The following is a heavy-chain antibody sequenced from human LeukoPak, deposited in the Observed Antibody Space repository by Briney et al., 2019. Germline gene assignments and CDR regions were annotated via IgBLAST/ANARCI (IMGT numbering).Heavy chain of an antibody. CDR1: GGPFSGNY. Sequence: SETLSLTCAVYGGPFSGNYWSWIRQPPGKGLEWIGDINHSGTTNYSPSLKSRVTISVDTSKNQFSLKLSSVTAADTAVYYCARPGDSSGWWYYFDYWGQGTLVTVSS. CDR3: ARPGDSSGWWYYFDY. J-gene: IGHJ4*02. D-gene: IGHD6-19*01. CDR2: INHSGTT. V-gene: IGHV4-34*01.